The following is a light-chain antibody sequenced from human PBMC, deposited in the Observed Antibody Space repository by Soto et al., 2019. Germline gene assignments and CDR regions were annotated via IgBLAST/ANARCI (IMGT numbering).Light chain of an antibody. J-gene: IGLJ3*02. Sequence: QSALTQPRSVSASPGQSVTISCTGTSSDVGDYDYVSWYQHHPGKAPKFMIYDVNKRPSGVPDRFSGSKSGNTASLTISGLQAEDEADYYCCSYAGSYTWVFGGGTKLTVL. CDR3: CSYAGSYTWV. CDR1: SSDVGDYDY. V-gene: IGLV2-11*01. CDR2: DVN.